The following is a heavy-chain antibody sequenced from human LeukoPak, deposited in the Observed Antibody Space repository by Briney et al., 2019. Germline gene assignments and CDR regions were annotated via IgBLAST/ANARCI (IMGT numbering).Heavy chain of an antibody. V-gene: IGHV4-39*07. CDR3: ARGDKRVTFGGVIVPFDY. CDR1: DGSISSSSYY. CDR2: IYYSGST. Sequence: SETLSLTCTVSDGSISSSSYYWGWIRQPPGKGLEWIGSIYYSGSTYYNPSLKSRVTISVDTSKKQFSLKVTSVTTADTAVYYCARGDKRVTFGGVIVPFDYWGQGTLVTVSS. D-gene: IGHD3-16*02. J-gene: IGHJ4*02.